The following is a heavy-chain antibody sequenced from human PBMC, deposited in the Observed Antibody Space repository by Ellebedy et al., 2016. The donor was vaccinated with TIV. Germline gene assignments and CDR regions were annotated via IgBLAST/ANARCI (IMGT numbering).Heavy chain of an antibody. D-gene: IGHD3-9*01. CDR1: GFTFTRHA. CDR2: INSSSNHI. V-gene: IGHV3-21*01. J-gene: IGHJ6*02. CDR3: ARDGSPINNDILTGYFYGMDV. Sequence: PGGSLRLSCAASGFTFTRHAMNWVRQAPGQGLEWVSSINSSSNHIYYAESVQGRFTISRDNAKNSLDLLMNSLRVEDTAVYYCARDGSPINNDILTGYFYGMDVWGQGTTVTVSS.